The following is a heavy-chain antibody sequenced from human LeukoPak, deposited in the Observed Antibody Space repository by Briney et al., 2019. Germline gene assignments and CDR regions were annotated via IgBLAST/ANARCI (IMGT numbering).Heavy chain of an antibody. CDR2: ISSSSSYI. J-gene: IGHJ4*02. Sequence: GGSLRLSCAASGFTLSSYSMNWVRQAPGKGLEWVSSISSSSSYIYYADAVKGRFTISRDNAKNSLYMQMNSLRAEETAVYYCARAFYDRGFDYWGQGTLVTVSS. D-gene: IGHD3-22*01. CDR1: GFTLSSYS. V-gene: IGHV3-21*01. CDR3: ARAFYDRGFDY.